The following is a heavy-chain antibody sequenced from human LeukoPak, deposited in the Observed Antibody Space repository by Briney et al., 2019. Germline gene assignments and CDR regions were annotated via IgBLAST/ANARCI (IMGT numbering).Heavy chain of an antibody. J-gene: IGHJ6*03. V-gene: IGHV3-53*01. CDR1: GFTVSSNY. CDR2: IYSGGST. D-gene: IGHD1-26*01. CDR3: ARDRGPTTHYYYYYMDV. Sequence: TGGSLRLSCAASGFTVSSNYMSWVRQAPGKGLEWVSVIYSGGSTYYADSVKGRFTISRDNSKNTLYLQMNSLRAEDTAVYYCARDRGPTTHYYYYYMDVWGKGTTVTVSS.